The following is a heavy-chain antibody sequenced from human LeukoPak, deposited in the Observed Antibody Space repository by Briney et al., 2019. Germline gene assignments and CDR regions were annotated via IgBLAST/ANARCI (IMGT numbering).Heavy chain of an antibody. CDR1: GFTFDDYA. CDR3: AKSGGVGGYSYGPQY. V-gene: IGHV3-9*01. Sequence: QSGGSLRLSCAASGFTFDDYATHWVRQAPGKGLEWVSGISWNSGSIGYADSVKGRFTISRDNAKNSLYLQMNSLRAEDTALYYCAKSGGVGGYSYGPQYWGQGTLVTVSS. D-gene: IGHD5-18*01. CDR2: ISWNSGSI. J-gene: IGHJ4*02.